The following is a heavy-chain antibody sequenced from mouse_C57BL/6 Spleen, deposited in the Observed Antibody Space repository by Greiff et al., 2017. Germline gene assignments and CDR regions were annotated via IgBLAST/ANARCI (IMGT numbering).Heavy chain of an antibody. Sequence: EVKVEESGPGLVKPSQSLSLTCSVTGYSITSGYYWNWIRQFPGNKLEWMGYISYDGSNNYNPSLKNRISITRDTSKNQFFLKLNSVTTEDTATYYCARRTGTGVMDYWGQGTSVTVSS. CDR2: ISYDGSN. D-gene: IGHD4-1*01. J-gene: IGHJ4*01. CDR1: GYSITSGYY. CDR3: ARRTGTGVMDY. V-gene: IGHV3-6*01.